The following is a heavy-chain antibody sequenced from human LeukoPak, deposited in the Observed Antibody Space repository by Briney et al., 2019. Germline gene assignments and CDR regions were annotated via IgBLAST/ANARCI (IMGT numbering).Heavy chain of an antibody. V-gene: IGHV1-18*01. CDR1: GYTFTSYG. D-gene: IGHD5-18*01. CDR2: ISAYNGNA. J-gene: IGHJ4*02. CDR3: ARRGYSYGQYYFDY. Sequence: ASVKVSCKASGYTFTSYGISWVRQAPGQGLEWMGWISAYNGNANYAQKLQGRVTMTTDTSTSTAYMELRSLRSDDTAVYYCARRGYSYGQYYFDYWGQGTLVTVSS.